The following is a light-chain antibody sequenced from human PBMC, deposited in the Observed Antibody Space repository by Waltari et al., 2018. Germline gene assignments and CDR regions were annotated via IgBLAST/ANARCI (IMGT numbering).Light chain of an antibody. CDR1: RSLLHSNGYNY. CDR3: MQALQTPLT. V-gene: IGKV2-28*01. Sequence: DVVMTQFSLSLPVTPGEPASISCRSSRSLLHSNGYNYLDWYLQKPGQSPQLLIYLGSNRASGVPDRFSGSGSGTDFTLKISRVEAEDVGVYYCMQALQTPLTFGGGTKVEIK. CDR2: LGS. J-gene: IGKJ4*01.